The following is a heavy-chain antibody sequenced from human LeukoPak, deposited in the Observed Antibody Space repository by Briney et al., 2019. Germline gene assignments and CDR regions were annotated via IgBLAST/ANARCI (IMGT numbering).Heavy chain of an antibody. CDR2: FYPEDGET. J-gene: IGHJ4*02. CDR1: GYTLTELS. Sequence: ASVKDSCKVSGYTLTELSMHWVRQAPGKGLGWMGGFYPEDGETIYAQKFQGRVTMTEDTSTDTAYMELSSLRSEDTAVYYCATVIVGSSSSLDYWGQGTQVTVSS. V-gene: IGHV1-24*01. D-gene: IGHD6-13*01. CDR3: ATVIVGSSSSLDY.